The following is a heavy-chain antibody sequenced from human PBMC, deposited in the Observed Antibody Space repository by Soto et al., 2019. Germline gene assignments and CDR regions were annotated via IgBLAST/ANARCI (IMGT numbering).Heavy chain of an antibody. D-gene: IGHD1-26*01. CDR1: GGTFSSYA. CDR2: IIPIFGTA. V-gene: IGHV1-69*13. CDR3: ARAKRSEHDY. Sequence: GASVTVSCQASGGTFSSYAISWVRQAPGQGLEWMGGIIPIFGTANYAQKFQGRVTITADESTSTAYMELSSLRSEDTAVYYCARAKRSEHDYWGQGTLVTVSS. J-gene: IGHJ4*02.